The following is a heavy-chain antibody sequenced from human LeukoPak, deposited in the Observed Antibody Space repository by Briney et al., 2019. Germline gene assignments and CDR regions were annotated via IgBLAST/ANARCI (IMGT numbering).Heavy chain of an antibody. V-gene: IGHV4-59*01. Sequence: SETLSLTCTVSSGSIRTSYCSWIRQPPGKGLEWIGYIYYSGSTDYNPSLKSRVTISVDTSRNQFSLKLSSVTAADTAVYYCARAPNPDFFDDWGQGTLVTVSS. CDR2: IYYSGST. CDR3: ARAPNPDFFDD. J-gene: IGHJ4*02. D-gene: IGHD2-8*01. CDR1: SGSIRTSY.